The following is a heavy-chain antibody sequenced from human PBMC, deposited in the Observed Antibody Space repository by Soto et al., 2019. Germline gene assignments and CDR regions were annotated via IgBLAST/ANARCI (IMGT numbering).Heavy chain of an antibody. D-gene: IGHD2-15*01. CDR3: AHMRAAKFDY. J-gene: IGHJ4*02. Sequence: QITLKESGPTLVKPTQTLTLTCNVSGVSLSTSGVGVGWIRQPPGKALEWLALIYWDDDKRSSPSLKSRLTITKDTSKNQVVLTMTNMAPVDTATYYCAHMRAAKFDYWDQGTLVTVSS. CDR1: GVSLSTSGVG. V-gene: IGHV2-5*02. CDR2: IYWDDDK.